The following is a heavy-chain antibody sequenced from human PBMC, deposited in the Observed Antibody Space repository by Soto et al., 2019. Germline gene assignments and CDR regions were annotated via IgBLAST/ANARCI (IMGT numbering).Heavy chain of an antibody. Sequence: ASVKGSCKASVYTATTDYLHWVRQAPGQGHEWMGIITPSGGNTNYAQKFQGRLTMTRNTSTSTVYMELSSLRSEDTAVYYCARTSDSSVDYWGQGTLVPVSS. CDR3: ARTSDSSVDY. CDR2: ITPSGGNT. J-gene: IGHJ4*02. V-gene: IGHV1-46*03. CDR1: VYTATTDY. D-gene: IGHD3-22*01.